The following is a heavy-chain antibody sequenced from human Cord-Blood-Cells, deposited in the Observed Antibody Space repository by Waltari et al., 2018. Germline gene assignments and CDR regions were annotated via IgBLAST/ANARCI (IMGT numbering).Heavy chain of an antibody. J-gene: IGHJ5*02. CDR1: GFTFSGSA. V-gene: IGHV3-73*02. CDR3: TSAGATKALGP. CDR2: IRSKANSYAT. Sequence: EVQLVESGGGLVQPGGSLKLSCAASGFTFSGSATHWVRQASGKGLEWVGRIRSKANSYATAYAASVKGRFTISRDDSKNTAYLQMNSLKTEDTAVYYCTSAGATKALGPWGQGTLVTVSS. D-gene: IGHD1-26*01.